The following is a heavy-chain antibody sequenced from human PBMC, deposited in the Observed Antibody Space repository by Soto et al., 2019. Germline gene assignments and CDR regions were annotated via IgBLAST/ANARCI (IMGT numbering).Heavy chain of an antibody. Sequence: ASVKVSCKASGYTFPSYGISWVRQAPGQGLEWMGWISPYNGNTNYVQKLQGRVTMTTDTSTSTAYMELRSLRSDDTAVYYCAREVVVGARCEPWGQGSLVSVSS. CDR2: ISPYNGNT. J-gene: IGHJ5*02. CDR3: AREVVVGARCEP. V-gene: IGHV1-18*01. CDR1: GYTFPSYG. D-gene: IGHD2-15*01.